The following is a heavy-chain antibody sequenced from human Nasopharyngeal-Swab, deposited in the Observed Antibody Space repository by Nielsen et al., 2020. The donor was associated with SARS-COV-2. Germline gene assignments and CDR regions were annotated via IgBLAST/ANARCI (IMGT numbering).Heavy chain of an antibody. V-gene: IGHV4-34*01. CDR3: AREQQQLVRGRAFDY. CDR2: INHSGST. D-gene: IGHD6-13*01. J-gene: IGHJ4*02. Sequence: WIRQPPGKGLEWIGEINHSGSTYYNPSLKSRVTISVDTSKNQFSLKLSSVTAADTAVYYCAREQQQLVRGRAFDYWGQGTLVTVSS.